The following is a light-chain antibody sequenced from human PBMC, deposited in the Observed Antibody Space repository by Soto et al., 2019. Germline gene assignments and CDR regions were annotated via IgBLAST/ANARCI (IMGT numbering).Light chain of an antibody. V-gene: IGLV2-14*03. CDR1: TSDVGDYNY. J-gene: IGLJ2*01. CDR2: AVS. Sequence: QSVLTQPASVSGSPGQSITISCTGTTSDVGDYNYVSWYQHHPGKAPKLMIYAVSNRPSGVSNRFSGSKSGNTASLTISGLQAEDEADYYCSSYTSSSTVVFGGGTKVTVL. CDR3: SSYTSSSTVV.